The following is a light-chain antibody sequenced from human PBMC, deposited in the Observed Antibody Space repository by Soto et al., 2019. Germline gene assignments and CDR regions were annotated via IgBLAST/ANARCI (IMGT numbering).Light chain of an antibody. CDR1: QSVSSY. V-gene: IGKV3-11*01. J-gene: IGKJ4*01. CDR2: DES. CDR3: QQRSNWPLT. Sequence: EIVLTQSPATLSLSPGERATLSCRASQSVSSYLAWYQQKPGQAPRLLMYDESNRATGIPARFSGCGSGTDFTLTISSLETEDVAVYYCQQRSNWPLTFGGGTKVEIK.